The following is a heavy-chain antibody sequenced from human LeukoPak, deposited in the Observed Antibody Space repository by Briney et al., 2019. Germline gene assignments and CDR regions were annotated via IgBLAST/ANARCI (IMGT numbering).Heavy chain of an antibody. CDR1: GFTFSSYW. CDR3: ARSGWYSFDAFDI. CDR2: IKQDGSEK. V-gene: IGHV3-7*01. J-gene: IGHJ3*02. D-gene: IGHD6-19*01. Sequence: PGGSLRLSCSASGFTFSSYWMGWVRQAPGKGLEWVANIKQDGSEKYYVDSVKGRFTISRDNAKNSLYLQMNSLRAEDTAVYYCARSGWYSFDAFDIWGQGTMVTVSS.